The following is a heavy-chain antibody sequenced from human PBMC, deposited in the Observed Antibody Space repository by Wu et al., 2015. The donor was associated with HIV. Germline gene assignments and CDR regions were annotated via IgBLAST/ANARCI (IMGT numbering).Heavy chain of an antibody. CDR2: IIPIFGTA. V-gene: IGHV1-69*05. CDR1: GGTFSSYA. J-gene: IGHJ6*02. D-gene: IGHD3-22*01. CDR3: ARGRGETYYYDSSGYYSPTYYYYGMDV. Sequence: QVQLVQSGAEVKKPGSSVKVSCKASGGTFSSYAISWVRQAPGQGLEWMGGIIPIFGTANYAQKFQGRVTITTDESTSTAYMELSSLRSEDTAVYYCARGRGETYYYDSSGYYSPTYYYYGMDVWGQRDHG.